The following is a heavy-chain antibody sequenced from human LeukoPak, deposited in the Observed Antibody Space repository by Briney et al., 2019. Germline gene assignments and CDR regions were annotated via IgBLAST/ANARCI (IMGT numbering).Heavy chain of an antibody. CDR2: ISGSDGSA. J-gene: IGHJ5*02. V-gene: IGHV3-23*01. Sequence: GGSLRLSCAASGFTFSSYAMSWVRQAPGKGLEWVSDISGSDGSAYYADSVKGRFTIYRDNSKNTLYLQMNSLRVEDTAVYYCAKESWAVAGTGGWFDPWGQGSLVTVS. CDR1: GFTFSSYA. D-gene: IGHD6-19*01. CDR3: AKESWAVAGTGGWFDP.